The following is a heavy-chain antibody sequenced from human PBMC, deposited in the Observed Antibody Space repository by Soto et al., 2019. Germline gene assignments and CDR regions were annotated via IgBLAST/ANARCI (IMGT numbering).Heavy chain of an antibody. CDR1: GGALSSHA. CDR2: IIPFCKAT. V-gene: IGHV1-69*01. CDR3: ATDVRLNYDDSTYSYYAMDV. J-gene: IGHJ6*02. D-gene: IGHD3-22*01. Sequence: QVQLVPSGAEVKHPESSVRVSCKASGGALSSHAFSWVRQAPGQGLEWMGVIIPFCKATNYARKFQGRVTIVADESTSTVHMDLYSLTSEDTAVYYCATDVRLNYDDSTYSYYAMDVWGQGTTVTVSS.